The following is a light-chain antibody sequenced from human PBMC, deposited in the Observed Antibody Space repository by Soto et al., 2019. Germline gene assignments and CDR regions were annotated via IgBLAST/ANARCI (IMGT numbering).Light chain of an antibody. CDR3: QHYRSAPFT. V-gene: IGKV3-20*01. CDR2: GAF. J-gene: IGKJ3*01. Sequence: ATLSCRASQRVSDNYLAWYQQKPGQTPRLLIYGAFIRATGIPDRFSGSGSGTDFTLTISRLEPEDFAVYYCQHYRSAPFTFGPGTKVDIK. CDR1: QRVSDNY.